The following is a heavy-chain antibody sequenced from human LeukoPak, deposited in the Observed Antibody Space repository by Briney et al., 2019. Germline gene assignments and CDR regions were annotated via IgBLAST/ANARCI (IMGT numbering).Heavy chain of an antibody. CDR2: IYYSGST. D-gene: IGHD3-3*01. V-gene: IGHV4-59*08. CDR3: ARHRYYDFWSGYDTPYYYYYGMDV. CDR1: GGSISIYY. J-gene: IGHJ6*02. Sequence: PSETLSLTCTVSGGSISIYYWSWIRQPPGKGLEWIGYIYYSGSTNYNPSLKSRVTISVDTSKNQFSLKLSSVTAADTAVYYCARHRYYDFWSGYDTPYYYYYGMDVWGQGTTVTVSS.